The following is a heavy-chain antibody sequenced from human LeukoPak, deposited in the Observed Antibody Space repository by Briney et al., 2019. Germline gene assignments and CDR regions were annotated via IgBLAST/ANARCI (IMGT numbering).Heavy chain of an antibody. V-gene: IGHV1-18*01. CDR1: GYTFTRYG. J-gene: IGHJ4*02. Sequence: ASVKVSCKASGYTFTRYGISWVRQAPGQRLEWMGWISAYNGHTNYTQKLQGRVTMTTDTSTSTAYMELRSLRSDDTAVYYCARYQGYGDYMDWGQGTLVTVSS. CDR3: ARYQGYGDYMD. CDR2: ISAYNGHT. D-gene: IGHD4-17*01.